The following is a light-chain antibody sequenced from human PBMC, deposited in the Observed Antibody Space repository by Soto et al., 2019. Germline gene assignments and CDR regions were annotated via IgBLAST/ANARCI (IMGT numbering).Light chain of an antibody. CDR1: SSNIGGNS. J-gene: IGLJ1*01. CDR2: DDN. V-gene: IGLV1-51*01. CDR3: GSWDSSLSAYV. Sequence: QSVLTQRPSVSAAPGQKVTISCSGSSSNIGGNSVSWYQQLPGTAPKLLIYDDNKRPSGIPDRFSGSKSGTSATLGITGFQNGDEADYYCGSWDSSLSAYVFGTGTKVTVL.